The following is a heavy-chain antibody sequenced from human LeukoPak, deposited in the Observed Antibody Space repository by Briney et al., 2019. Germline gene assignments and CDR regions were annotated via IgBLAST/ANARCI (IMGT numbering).Heavy chain of an antibody. V-gene: IGHV3-43*02. J-gene: IGHJ6*03. Sequence: GGSLRLSCAASGFTFDDYAMHWVRQAPGKGLEWVSLISGDGDSTYYADPVKGRFTISRDNSKNSLDLQMNSLRTEDTALYYCAKDSSRTDYYYMDVWGKGTTVTVSS. CDR1: GFTFDDYA. CDR3: AKDSSRTDYYYMDV. CDR2: ISGDGDST.